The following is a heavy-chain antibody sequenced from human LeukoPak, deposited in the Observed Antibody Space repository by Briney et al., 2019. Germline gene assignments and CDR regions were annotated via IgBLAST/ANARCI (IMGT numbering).Heavy chain of an antibody. V-gene: IGHV3-33*06. D-gene: IGHD5-18*01. J-gene: IGHJ4*02. CDR3: ANPRGYSYGPFDY. CDR2: ICYASITK. Sequence: VICYASITKYYAASVKSRVTISRSNSKKTLYLQINSLRGEDTAVYYCANPRGYSYGPFDYWGQGTLVTVSS.